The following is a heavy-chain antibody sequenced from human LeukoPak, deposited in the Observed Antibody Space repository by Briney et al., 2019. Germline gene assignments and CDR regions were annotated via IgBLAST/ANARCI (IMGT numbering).Heavy chain of an antibody. CDR2: FDPEDGET. CDR3: SKIRGSHYGMDV. CDR1: GYTLTELS. J-gene: IGHJ6*02. D-gene: IGHD3-10*01. V-gene: IGHV1-24*01. Sequence: ASVKVSCKVSGYTLTELSMHWVRQAPGKGLEWMGGFDPEDGETIYAQKFQGRVTKTEDTSTDTAYMELSSLRSEDTAVYYCSKIRGSHYGMDVWGQGTTVTVSS.